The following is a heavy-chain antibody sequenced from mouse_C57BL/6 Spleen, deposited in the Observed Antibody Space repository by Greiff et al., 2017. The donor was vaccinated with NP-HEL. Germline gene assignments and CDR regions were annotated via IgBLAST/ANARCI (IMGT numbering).Heavy chain of an antibody. D-gene: IGHD3-2*02. Sequence: QVQLQQSGAELVRPGTSVKVSCKASGYAFTNYLIEWVKQRPGQGLEWIGVINPGSGGTNYNEKFKGKATLTADKSSSTAYMQLSSLTSEDSAVYFCAREGSGYVRFAYWGQGTLVTVSA. V-gene: IGHV1-54*01. J-gene: IGHJ3*01. CDR2: INPGSGGT. CDR3: AREGSGYVRFAY. CDR1: GYAFTNYL.